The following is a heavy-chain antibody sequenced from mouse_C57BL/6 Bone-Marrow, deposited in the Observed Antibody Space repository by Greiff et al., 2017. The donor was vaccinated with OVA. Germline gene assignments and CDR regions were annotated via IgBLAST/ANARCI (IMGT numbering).Heavy chain of an antibody. CDR2: IYPGSGNT. V-gene: IGHV1-66*01. CDR3: ARLGDYDGYFDY. Sequence: QVHVKQSGPELVKPGASVKISCKASGYSFTSYYIHWVKQRPGQGLEWIGWIYPGSGNTKYNEKFKGKATLTADTSSSTAYMQLSSLTSEDSAVYYCARLGDYDGYFDYWGQGTTLTVSS. CDR1: GYSFTSYY. D-gene: IGHD2-4*01. J-gene: IGHJ2*01.